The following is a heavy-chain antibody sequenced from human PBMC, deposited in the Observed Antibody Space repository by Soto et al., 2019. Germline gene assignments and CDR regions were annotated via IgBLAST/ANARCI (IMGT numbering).Heavy chain of an antibody. CDR3: ARERYYDSSGYYLYYFDY. J-gene: IGHJ4*02. Sequence: PGGSLRLSCASSGFTFSSYWMSWVRQAPGKGLEWVANIKQDGSEKYYVDSVKGRFTISRDNAKNSLYLQMNSLRAEDTAVYYCARERYYDSSGYYLYYFDYWGQGTLVTSPQ. CDR1: GFTFSSYW. CDR2: IKQDGSEK. D-gene: IGHD3-22*01. V-gene: IGHV3-7*01.